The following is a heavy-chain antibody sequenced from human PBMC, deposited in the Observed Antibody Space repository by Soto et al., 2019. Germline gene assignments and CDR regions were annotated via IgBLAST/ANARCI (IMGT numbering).Heavy chain of an antibody. Sequence: SETLSLTCAVSSGSISSSNWWSWVRQPPGKGLEWIGEIYHSGSTNYNPSLKSRVTISVDKSKNQFSLKLSSVTAADTAVYYCARGRRSGYYRSFFDYWGQGTLVTVSS. CDR3: ARGRRSGYYRSFFDY. V-gene: IGHV4-4*02. D-gene: IGHD3-22*01. J-gene: IGHJ4*02. CDR1: SGSISSSNW. CDR2: IYHSGST.